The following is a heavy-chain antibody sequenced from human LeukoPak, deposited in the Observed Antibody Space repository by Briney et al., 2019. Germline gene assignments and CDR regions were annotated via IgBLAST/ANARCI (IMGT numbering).Heavy chain of an antibody. Sequence: GASVKVSCKAFGYTFTSNYMHWVRQAPGQGPEWMGVISPSGGSTTYAQKFQGRVTMTTDTSTSTAYMELRSLRSDDTAVYYCARRQWPRTEIDYWGQGTLVTVSS. J-gene: IGHJ4*02. CDR2: ISPSGGST. CDR1: GYTFTSNY. V-gene: IGHV1-46*01. D-gene: IGHD6-19*01. CDR3: ARRQWPRTEIDY.